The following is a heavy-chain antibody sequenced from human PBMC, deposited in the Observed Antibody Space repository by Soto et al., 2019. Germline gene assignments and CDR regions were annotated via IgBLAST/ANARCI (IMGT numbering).Heavy chain of an antibody. D-gene: IGHD2-8*01. J-gene: IGHJ4*02. CDR3: ATHLTLGYCTNGVCQDY. V-gene: IGHV4-61*01. CDR2: IYYSGST. CDR1: GGSVSSGSYY. Sequence: KPSETLSLTCTVSGGSVSSGSYYWSWIRQPPGKGLEWIGYIYYSGSTNYNPSLKSRVTISVDTSKNQFSLKLSSVTAADTAVYYCATHLTLGYCTNGVCQDYWGQGTLVTVSS.